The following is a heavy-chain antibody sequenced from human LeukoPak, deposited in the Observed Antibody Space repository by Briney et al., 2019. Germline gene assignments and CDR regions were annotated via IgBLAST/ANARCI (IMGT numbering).Heavy chain of an antibody. CDR1: GGSISSYY. CDR3: ARDLAGYYDSSAIYYFDY. J-gene: IGHJ4*02. D-gene: IGHD3-22*01. V-gene: IGHV4-4*07. CDR2: IYTSGST. Sequence: SETLSLTCTVSGGSISSYYWSWIRQPAGKGLEWIGRIYTSGSTNYNPSPKSRVTISVDKSKNQFSLKLSSVTAADTAVYYCARDLAGYYDSSAIYYFDYWGQGTLVTVSS.